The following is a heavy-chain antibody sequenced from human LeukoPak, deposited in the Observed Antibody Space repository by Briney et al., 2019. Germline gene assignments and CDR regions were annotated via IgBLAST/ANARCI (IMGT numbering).Heavy chain of an antibody. CDR1: GGTFSSYA. CDR3: ASWYYYDSSGYYYAY. J-gene: IGHJ4*02. V-gene: IGHV1-69*04. D-gene: IGHD3-22*01. Sequence: ASVKVSCKASGGTFSSYAIGWVRQAPGQGLEWMGRIIPILGIANYAQKFQGRVTITADKSTSTAYMELSSLRSEDTAVYYCASWYYYDSSGYYYAYWGQGTLVTVSS. CDR2: IIPILGIA.